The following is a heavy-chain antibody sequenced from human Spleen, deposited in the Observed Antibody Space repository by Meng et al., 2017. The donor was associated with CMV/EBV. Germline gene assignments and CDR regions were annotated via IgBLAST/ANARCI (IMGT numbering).Heavy chain of an antibody. CDR3: ARNRITTSPPDSYFGP. Sequence: SETLSLTCTVSGGSISSGSYYWGWIRQPPGKGLEWIGSIYYSGNTYYNPSLKSRVTISVDTSKNQFSLKLRSVTAADTAVYYCARNRITTSPPDSYFGPWGQGTLVTVSS. J-gene: IGHJ5*02. CDR2: IYYSGNT. V-gene: IGHV4-39*07. D-gene: IGHD5-18*01. CDR1: GGSISSGSYY.